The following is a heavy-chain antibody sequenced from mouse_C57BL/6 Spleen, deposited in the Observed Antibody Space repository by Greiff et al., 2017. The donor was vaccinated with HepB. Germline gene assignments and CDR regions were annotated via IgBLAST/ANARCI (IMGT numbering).Heavy chain of an antibody. D-gene: IGHD2-5*01. J-gene: IGHJ4*01. V-gene: IGHV2-2*01. CDR2: IWSGGST. Sequence: VQLQQSGPGLVQPSQSLSITCTVSGFSLTSYGVHWVRQSPGKGLEWLGVIWSGGSTDYNAAFISRLSISKDNSKSQVFFKMNSLQADDTAIYYCARNSNYGGHAMDYWGQGTSVTVSS. CDR3: ARNSNYGGHAMDY. CDR1: GFSLTSYG.